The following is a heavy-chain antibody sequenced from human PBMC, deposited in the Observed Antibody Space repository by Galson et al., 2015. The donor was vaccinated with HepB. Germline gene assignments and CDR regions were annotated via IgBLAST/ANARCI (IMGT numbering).Heavy chain of an antibody. J-gene: IGHJ3*02. CDR2: IYPGDSDT. V-gene: IGHV5-51*01. CDR1: GYSFTSYW. CDR3: AMVYYYDSSGYLGGAFDI. D-gene: IGHD3-22*01. Sequence: QSGAEVKKPGESLKISCKGSGYSFTSYWIGWVRQMPGKGLEWMGIIYPGDSDTRYSPSFQGQVTISADKSISTAYLQWSSLKASDTAMYYCAMVYYYDSSGYLGGAFDIWGQGTMVTVSS.